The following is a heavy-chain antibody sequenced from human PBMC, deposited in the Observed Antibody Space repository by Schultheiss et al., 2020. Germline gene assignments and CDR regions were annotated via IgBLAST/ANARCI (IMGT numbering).Heavy chain of an antibody. CDR2: MSVSGGTT. J-gene: IGHJ6*03. D-gene: IGHD3-3*01. CDR3: ARVPDYDFWVYYMDV. CDR1: GFTFSNYA. V-gene: IGHV3-23*01. Sequence: GGSLRLSCTTSGFTFSNYAISWVRRAPGRGLQWVSGMSVSGGTTYYADSVKGRFTISRDNSGNTLYLQMNSLRDEDTAVYYCARVPDYDFWVYYMDVWGKGTTVTVSS.